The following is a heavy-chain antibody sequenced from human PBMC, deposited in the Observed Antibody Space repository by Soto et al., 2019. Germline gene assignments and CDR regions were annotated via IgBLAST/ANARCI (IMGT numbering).Heavy chain of an antibody. J-gene: IGHJ4*02. CDR1: GFSLSTSGVG. CDR3: AHKGGGDRILDY. V-gene: IGHV2-5*02. Sequence: QITLKESGPPLVKPTQTLTLTCTFSGFSLSTSGVGVGWIRQPPGKALEWVALIYWDDAKEYSPSLKSRLTTPKETPKNQRALTLTNMDPVDTATYYCAHKGGGDRILDYWGQGTLVTVSS. CDR2: IYWDDAK. D-gene: IGHD3-16*01.